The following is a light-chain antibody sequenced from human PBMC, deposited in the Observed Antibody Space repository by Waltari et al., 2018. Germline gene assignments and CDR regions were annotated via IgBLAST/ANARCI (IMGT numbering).Light chain of an antibody. V-gene: IGLV1-44*01. CDR2: SDS. CDR1: SSNIGSHT. CDR3: ATCDDSLNARYV. Sequence: QSVLTQPPSASGTPGQRVIISCSGSSSNIGSHTANWYQQLPGSAPKLLIYSDSGRPSGVPDRFPASKSGTSASLAISGLQSEDEADYYCATCDDSLNARYVFGTGTKVTVL. J-gene: IGLJ1*01.